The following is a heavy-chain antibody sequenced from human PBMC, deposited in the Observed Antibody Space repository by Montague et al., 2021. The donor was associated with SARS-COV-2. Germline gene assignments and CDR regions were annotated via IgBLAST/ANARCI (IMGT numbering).Heavy chain of an antibody. CDR1: GGSFSGYY. Sequence: SETLSLTCAVYGGSFSGYYWSWIRQPPGKGLVWIGEINHRGSTNYNPSLKSRVTISVDTSKNQFSLKLSSVTAADTAVYYCARGHYSSSWYGIRYYFDYWGQGTLVTVSS. D-gene: IGHD6-13*01. J-gene: IGHJ4*02. CDR3: ARGHYSSSWYGIRYYFDY. V-gene: IGHV4-34*01. CDR2: INHRGST.